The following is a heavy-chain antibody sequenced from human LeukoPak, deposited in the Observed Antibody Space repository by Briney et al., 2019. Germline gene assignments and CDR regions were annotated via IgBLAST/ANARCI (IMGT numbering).Heavy chain of an antibody. Sequence: SETLSLTCTVSGGSISSGSYYWSWIRQPAGKGLEWIGRIYTSGSTNYNPSLKSRVTISVDTSKNQFSLKLSSVTAADTAVYYCASGEQLEVYWGQGTLVTVSS. CDR1: GGSISSGSYY. CDR3: ASGEQLEVY. V-gene: IGHV4-61*02. CDR2: IYTSGST. J-gene: IGHJ4*02. D-gene: IGHD6-6*01.